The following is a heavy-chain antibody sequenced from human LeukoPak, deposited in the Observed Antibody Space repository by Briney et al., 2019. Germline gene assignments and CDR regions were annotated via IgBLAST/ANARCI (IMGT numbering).Heavy chain of an antibody. D-gene: IGHD3-22*01. CDR3: ARARDSSGFSSLDY. CDR1: GFTFTSYN. J-gene: IGHJ4*02. Sequence: GGSLRLSCAGSGFTFTSYNMNWVRQAPGKGLEWVSSISGSSNYIYYADSVKGRFTISRDNAKNSLYLQMNSLRAEDTALYYCARARDSSGFSSLDYWGQGTLVTVSS. V-gene: IGHV3-21*04. CDR2: ISGSSNYI.